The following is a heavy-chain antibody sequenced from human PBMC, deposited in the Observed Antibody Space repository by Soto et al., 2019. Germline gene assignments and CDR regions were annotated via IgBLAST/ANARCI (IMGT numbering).Heavy chain of an antibody. CDR3: VRGGSNYAS. D-gene: IGHD4-4*01. CDR1: GFTFSDSW. J-gene: IGHJ5*02. V-gene: IGHV3-7*01. CDR2: IKPDESEK. Sequence: GGSLRLSCTASGFTFSDSWMTWVRQAPGKGLEWVARIKPDESEKKYADSVKGRFSISRDNAKNSMYLQMDSLRGEDTAVYYCVRGGSNYASWGQGSLVTVSS.